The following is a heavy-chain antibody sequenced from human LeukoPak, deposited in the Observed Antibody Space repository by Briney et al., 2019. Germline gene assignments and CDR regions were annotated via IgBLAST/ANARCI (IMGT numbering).Heavy chain of an antibody. V-gene: IGHV3-23*01. J-gene: IGHJ5*02. CDR1: GFTFSSYA. CDR3: AKGKQWLAP. CDR2: IGGSGDNT. D-gene: IGHD6-19*01. Sequence: GGSLRLSCAASGFTFSSYAMSWVRQAPGKGLEWVSGIGGSGDNTYYTDSVKGRFTISRDNSKNTLYLQMNSLRAEDTAVYYCAKGKQWLAPWGQGTLVAVSS.